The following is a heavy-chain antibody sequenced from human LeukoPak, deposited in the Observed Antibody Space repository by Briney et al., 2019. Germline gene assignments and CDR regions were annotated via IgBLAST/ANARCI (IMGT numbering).Heavy chain of an antibody. D-gene: IGHD6-13*01. V-gene: IGHV3-48*03. Sequence: PGGSLRLSCAASGFTFSSYEMNWGRQAPGKGLEGVSYISSSGSTIYYADSFKGRFTISRDNAKNSLYLQMNSLRAEDTAVYYCARERRSWLKNIINWFDPWGQGTLVTVSS. J-gene: IGHJ5*02. CDR3: ARERRSWLKNIINWFDP. CDR1: GFTFSSYE. CDR2: ISSSGSTI.